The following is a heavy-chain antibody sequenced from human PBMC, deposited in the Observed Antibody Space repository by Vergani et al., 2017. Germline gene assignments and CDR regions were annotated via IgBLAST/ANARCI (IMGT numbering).Heavy chain of an antibody. Sequence: DVHLAESGGGFFQPGGSLRLSCGASGFTFSSYAMTWVRLAPGKGLQWVSAISGSGVNTFYTDSVKGRFTISRDNSKDTLYLQMNSLRVEDTAIYYCAKARDPNCKGGNCYSYYYGLDLWGQGTTVTVSS. CDR1: GFTFSSYA. CDR2: ISGSGVNT. CDR3: AKARDPNCKGGNCYSYYYGLDL. V-gene: IGHV3-23*04. D-gene: IGHD2-21*01. J-gene: IGHJ6*02.